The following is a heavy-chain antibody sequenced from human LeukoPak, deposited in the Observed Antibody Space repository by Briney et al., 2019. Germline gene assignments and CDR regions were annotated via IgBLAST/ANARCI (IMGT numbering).Heavy chain of an antibody. CDR3: ARMTFGGMDV. Sequence: GGSLRLSCVVSGLTLSDQYMEWVRQAPGKGLEWVGRTTSKGNNYITEYAASVRGRFTISRDDSRNSVYLQMNSLKTEDTAVYYCARMTFGGMDVWGKGATVTVSS. CDR1: GLTLSDQY. J-gene: IGHJ6*04. CDR2: TTSKGNNYIT. D-gene: IGHD3-16*01. V-gene: IGHV3-72*01.